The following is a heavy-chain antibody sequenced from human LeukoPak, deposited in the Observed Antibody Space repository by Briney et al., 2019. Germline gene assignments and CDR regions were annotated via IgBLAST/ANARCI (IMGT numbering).Heavy chain of an antibody. CDR3: ARDQWGVATITGMDV. CDR1: GFTFNIYA. J-gene: IGHJ6*02. V-gene: IGHV3-23*01. CDR2: ISDSGGFT. D-gene: IGHD3-10*01. Sequence: PGGSLRLSCAASGFTFNIYAMTWVRQAPGKGLEWVSVISDSGGFTYYADSVKGRFTISRDNSKNTLYLQMNSLRAEDTAVYYCARDQWGVATITGMDVWGQGTTVTVSS.